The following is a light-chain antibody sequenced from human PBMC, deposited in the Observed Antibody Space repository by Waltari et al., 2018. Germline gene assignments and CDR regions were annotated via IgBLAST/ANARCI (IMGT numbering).Light chain of an antibody. Sequence: SNRATESVTPNYWACDQQKFGQAPRLLIYSAANRATGVPVRFSGSGSGTDFTLTITSLTPEDFAVYYCQQYGASYSVTFGQGTRLEIK. CDR1: ESVTPNY. CDR3: QQYGASYSVT. J-gene: IGKJ5*01. CDR2: SAA. V-gene: IGKV3-20*01.